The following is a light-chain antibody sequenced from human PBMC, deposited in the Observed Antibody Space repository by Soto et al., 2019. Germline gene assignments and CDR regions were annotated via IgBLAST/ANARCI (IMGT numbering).Light chain of an antibody. CDR3: QQRSNWPPIP. V-gene: IGKV3-11*01. CDR2: DAS. J-gene: IGKJ3*01. Sequence: EIVLTQSPATLSLSPGERATLSCRASQSVSSYLAWYQQEPGQAPRLLIYDASNRATGIPARLSGSGSGTDFTLTISSLEPEDFAVYYCQQRSNWPPIPFGPGTKVDIK. CDR1: QSVSSY.